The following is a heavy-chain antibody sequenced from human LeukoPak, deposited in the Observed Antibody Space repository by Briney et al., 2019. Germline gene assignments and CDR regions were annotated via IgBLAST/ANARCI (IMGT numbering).Heavy chain of an antibody. J-gene: IGHJ3*02. CDR3: ARGDYGDYQPGPLPSDI. CDR1: GGTFSSYA. Sequence: SVKVSCKASGGTFSSYAISWVRQAPGQGLEWMGGIIPTFGTANYAQKFQGRVTITTDESTSTAYMELSSLRSEDTAVYYCARGDYGDYQPGPLPSDIWGQGTMVTVSS. D-gene: IGHD4-17*01. V-gene: IGHV1-69*05. CDR2: IIPTFGTA.